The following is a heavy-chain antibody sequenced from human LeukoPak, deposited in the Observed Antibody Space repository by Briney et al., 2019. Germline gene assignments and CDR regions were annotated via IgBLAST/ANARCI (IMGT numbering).Heavy chain of an antibody. D-gene: IGHD4-11*01. CDR2: VYYSGST. CDR3: ARRRSNYSFDV. J-gene: IGHJ3*01. V-gene: IGHV4-59*08. CDR1: GGSISDFY. Sequence: SETLSLTCTVSGGSISDFYWSWVRQPPGTGLEWIGYVYYSGSTNHNPSLKSRVTTSVDTSKNQFSLKLNSVTAADTAVYYCARRRSNYSFDVWGPGTMVTVSS.